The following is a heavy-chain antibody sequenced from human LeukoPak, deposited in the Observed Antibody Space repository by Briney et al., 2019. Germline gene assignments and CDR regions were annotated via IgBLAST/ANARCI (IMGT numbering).Heavy chain of an antibody. CDR1: GGSVSSDGFY. CDR2: ICCSGTS. CDR3: ARDAPFYGSGSYYSYYCYGMDV. V-gene: IGHV4-61*08. D-gene: IGHD3-10*01. J-gene: IGHJ6*02. Sequence: SETLSLTCTVSGGSVSSDGFYWIWLRPPPGQGLEWGRYICCSGTSNYNPSHKRRVTISVDTSKHQFSLKLSSVTAADTAVYYCARDAPFYGSGSYYSYYCYGMDVWGQGTTVTVSS.